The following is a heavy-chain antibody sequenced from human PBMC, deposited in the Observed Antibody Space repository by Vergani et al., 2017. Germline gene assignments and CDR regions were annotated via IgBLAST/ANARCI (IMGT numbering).Heavy chain of an antibody. D-gene: IGHD4-11*01. CDR3: AGKNYSSDSTSHFRRWYFDV. CDR2: IYNSGNG. Sequence: QMQLQESGPGLVKASETLSLTCTVSGDSIISRSYYWGWIRQPPGKGLEWIGSIYNSGNGDSSSSLKSRVTISADTSKNQFSLRLTSVTAADTAVYYCAGKNYSSDSTSHFRRWYFDVWGRGILVTVPS. CDR1: GDSIISRSYY. V-gene: IGHV4-39*01. J-gene: IGHJ2*01.